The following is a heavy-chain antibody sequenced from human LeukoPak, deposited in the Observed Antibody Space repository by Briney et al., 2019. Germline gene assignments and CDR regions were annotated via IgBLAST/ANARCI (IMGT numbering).Heavy chain of an antibody. J-gene: IGHJ5*02. CDR1: GYTFTGYY. CDR2: INPNSGGT. Sequence: ASVKVSCKASGYTFTGYYMHWVRQAPGQGLEWMGWINPNSGGTNYAQKFQGRVAMTRDTSTSTAYMELSRLRSDDTAVYYCARERSTDYVWGSYRVKNWFDPWGQGTLVTVSS. CDR3: ARERSTDYVWGSYRVKNWFDP. V-gene: IGHV1-2*02. D-gene: IGHD3-16*02.